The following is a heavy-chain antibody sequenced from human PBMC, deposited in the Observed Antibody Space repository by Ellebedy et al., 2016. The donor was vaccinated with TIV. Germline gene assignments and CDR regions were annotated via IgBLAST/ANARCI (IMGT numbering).Heavy chain of an antibody. CDR2: LYPTGTT. Sequence: SETLSLTCTVSGVSITSHFWTWLRQPAGKGLEWIGRLYPTGTTTYNPSLESRVAMSRDTSKGQFFLKLTSVTAADTAVYYCARHGPQWFDAFDLWGLGTLVTVSS. D-gene: IGHD3-22*01. CDR1: GVSITSHF. CDR3: ARHGPQWFDAFDL. V-gene: IGHV4-4*07. J-gene: IGHJ3*01.